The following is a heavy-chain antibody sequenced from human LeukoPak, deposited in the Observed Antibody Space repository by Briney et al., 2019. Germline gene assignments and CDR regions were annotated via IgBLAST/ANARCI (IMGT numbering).Heavy chain of an antibody. V-gene: IGHV4-34*01. CDR2: INHKGNN. D-gene: IGHD1-26*01. CDR1: GGSFSGNF. J-gene: IGHJ4*02. Sequence: PSETLSLTCAGYGGSFSGNFWSWVRQPPGKGLEGIGEINHKGNNNYHPSLKSRVTISVDTSKNQFSLRFSSVTAADTAVYYCARVPESVGINYFDSWGQGTQVTVSS. CDR3: ARVPESVGINYFDS.